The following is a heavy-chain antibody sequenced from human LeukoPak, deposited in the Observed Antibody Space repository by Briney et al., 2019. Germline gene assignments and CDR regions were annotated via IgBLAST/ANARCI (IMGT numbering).Heavy chain of an antibody. Sequence: GGSLRLSCAATGLSVSSNFMSWVRQAPGKGLEWVSVIYGGGSTYYADSVKGRFTISRDTPKNTLYLQMNSLRVEDTAVYYCAVAIADAFDIWGQGTMVTVSS. V-gene: IGHV3-53*01. J-gene: IGHJ3*02. CDR3: AVAIADAFDI. CDR1: GLSVSSNF. CDR2: IYGGGST. D-gene: IGHD2-15*01.